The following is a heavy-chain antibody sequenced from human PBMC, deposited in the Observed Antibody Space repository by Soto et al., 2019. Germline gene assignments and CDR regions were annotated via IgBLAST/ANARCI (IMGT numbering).Heavy chain of an antibody. CDR3: ARSPKAGFWSAPDYYYYMDV. J-gene: IGHJ6*03. CDR1: GYTFTSYD. D-gene: IGHD3-3*01. Sequence: ASVKVSCKASGYTFTSYDINWVRQATGQGLERMGWMNPNSGNTGYAQKFQGRVTMTRNTSISTAYMELSSLRSEDTAVYYCARSPKAGFWSAPDYYYYMDVWGKGTTVTVSS. V-gene: IGHV1-8*01. CDR2: MNPNSGNT.